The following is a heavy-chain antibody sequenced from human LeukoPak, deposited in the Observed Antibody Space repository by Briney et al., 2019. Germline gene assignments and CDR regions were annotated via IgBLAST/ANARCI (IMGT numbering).Heavy chain of an antibody. V-gene: IGHV4-34*01. CDR3: VRQIGAGAFDL. CDR2: ISIAGEI. D-gene: IGHD6-19*01. Sequence: SETLSLTCAVYEGSLSGYFWSWIRQPPGKGLEWIGEISIAGEINYNPSLRSRATISKDTTKNQFSLRLTSVIAADTALYYCVRQIGAGAFDLWGRDRVVTVSS. CDR1: EGSLSGYF. J-gene: IGHJ2*01.